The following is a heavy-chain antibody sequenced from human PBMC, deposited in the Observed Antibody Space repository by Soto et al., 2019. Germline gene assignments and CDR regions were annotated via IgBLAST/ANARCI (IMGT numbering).Heavy chain of an antibody. CDR3: ARGYYDILTGYYRPV. CDR2: IIPIFGPP. Sequence: GASVKVSCKAPGGTCSSYAISWVRQAPGQGLEWMGGIIPIFGPPKYAQKFQGRVTITADKSTSTAYMELISLRSEDTAVYYCARGYYDILTGYYRPVWGQGTTVTVSS. D-gene: IGHD3-9*01. J-gene: IGHJ6*02. V-gene: IGHV1-69*06. CDR1: GGTCSSYA.